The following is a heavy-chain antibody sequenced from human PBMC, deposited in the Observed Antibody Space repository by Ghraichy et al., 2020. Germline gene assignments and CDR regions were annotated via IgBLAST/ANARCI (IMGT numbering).Heavy chain of an antibody. CDR1: RFTFTIHA. J-gene: IGHJ4*02. CDR2: VTSADDT. CDR3: AEGGITPFRPLFDY. V-gene: IGHV3-23*01. Sequence: GSLRLSCPTSRFTFTIHAMSWVRQAPGKGLEWVSTVTSADDTYYADSVQGRFTISRDNSKNTIYLQMNNLGAEDTAVYYCAEGGITPFRPLFDYWDQGALVTVSS. D-gene: IGHD1-14*01.